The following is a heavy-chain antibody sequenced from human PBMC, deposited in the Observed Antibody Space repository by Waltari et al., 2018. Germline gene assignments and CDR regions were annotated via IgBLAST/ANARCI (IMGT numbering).Heavy chain of an antibody. CDR3: ARGRTYYDFWSGRNWFDP. V-gene: IGHV1-2*02. J-gene: IGHJ5*02. CDR2: INPNSGGT. D-gene: IGHD3-3*01. CDR1: GYTFTGYY. Sequence: QVQLVQSGAEVKKPGASVKVSCKASGYTFTGYYMHWVRPAPGHGLEWMGWINPNSGGTNYAQKFQGRVTMTRDTSISTAYMELSRLRSDDTAVYYCARGRTYYDFWSGRNWFDPWGQGTLVTVSS.